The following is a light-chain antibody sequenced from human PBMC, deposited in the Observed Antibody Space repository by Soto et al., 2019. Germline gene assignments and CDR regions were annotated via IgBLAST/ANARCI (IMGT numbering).Light chain of an antibody. J-gene: IGKJ5*01. CDR2: EAS. CDR1: QGISNG. CDR3: QKYNSVAIT. Sequence: DIQMTQSPSSLSASVGDRVTITCRASQGISNGLAWYQQKPGKVPKLLIYEASTLQSGVPSRFSGSGSGTDFTLTISSLQPEDVATYYCQKYNSVAITFGQGTRLEIK. V-gene: IGKV1-27*01.